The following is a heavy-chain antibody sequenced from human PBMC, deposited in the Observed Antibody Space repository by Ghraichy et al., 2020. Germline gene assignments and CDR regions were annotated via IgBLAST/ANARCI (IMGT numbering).Heavy chain of an antibody. V-gene: IGHV3-23*01. CDR3: AKDHLNDYGDYQAGFDY. J-gene: IGHJ4*02. CDR1: GFTFSSYA. D-gene: IGHD4-17*01. CDR2: ISGSGGST. Sequence: GGSLRLSCAASGFTFSSYAMSWVRQAPGKGLEWVSAISGSGGSTYYADSVKGRFTISRDNSKNTLYLQMNSLRAEDTAVYYCAKDHLNDYGDYQAGFDYWGQGTLVTVSS.